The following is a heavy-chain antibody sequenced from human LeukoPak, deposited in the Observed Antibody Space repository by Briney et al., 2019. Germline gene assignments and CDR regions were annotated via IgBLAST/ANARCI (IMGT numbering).Heavy chain of an antibody. CDR1: GFTFYDYA. J-gene: IGHJ4*02. CDR3: AKDSRLRLGELPDY. V-gene: IGHV3-43*02. D-gene: IGHD3-16*01. CDR2: IRGDGGST. Sequence: GGSLRLSCAASGFTFYDYAIHWGRQAPGKGLEWVSLIRGDGGSTYYADSVKGRFTISRDNSKNSLYLQMNSLTTADTALYYCAKDSRLRLGELPDYWGQGTPVTVSS.